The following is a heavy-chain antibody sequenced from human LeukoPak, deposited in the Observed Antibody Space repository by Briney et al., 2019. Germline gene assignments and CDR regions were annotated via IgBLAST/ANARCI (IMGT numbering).Heavy chain of an antibody. CDR1: GGSISSYY. D-gene: IGHD6-19*01. Sequence: SETLSLTCTVSGGSISSYYWSWIRQPPGKGLEWIGYIYYSGSTNYNPSLKSRVTISVDTSKNQFSLQLSSVTAADTAVYYCARHVGTIAVAADAFDIWGQGTMVTVSS. V-gene: IGHV4-59*08. J-gene: IGHJ3*02. CDR2: IYYSGST. CDR3: ARHVGTIAVAADAFDI.